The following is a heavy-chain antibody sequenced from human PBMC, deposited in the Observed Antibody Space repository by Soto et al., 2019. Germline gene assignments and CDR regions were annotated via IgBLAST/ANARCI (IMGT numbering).Heavy chain of an antibody. CDR2: IIPLFGTA. Sequence: QVQLVQSGAEVKKPGSSVKVSCKASGGTFSRYAISWVRQAPGQGLEWMGGIIPLFGTANYAQKFQGRVTITADESASTAYMELSSLRFEDTAVYYCARGGGEVGVNTPQAYWGQGTLVTVSS. V-gene: IGHV1-69*01. D-gene: IGHD1-26*01. CDR3: ARGGGEVGVNTPQAY. CDR1: GGTFSRYA. J-gene: IGHJ4*02.